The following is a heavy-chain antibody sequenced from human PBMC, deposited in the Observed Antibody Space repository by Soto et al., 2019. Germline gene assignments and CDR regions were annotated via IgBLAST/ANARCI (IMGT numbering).Heavy chain of an antibody. J-gene: IGHJ5*02. Sequence: QVQLQESGPGLVKPSGTLSLTCAVSGDSINSTNWWRWVRQPPGKGLEWIGEIYHSGSANYNPSRKSRVTIAADKSKNQASRKLSSGTAADTAVYYCARVGECSGGSCYRFDPWGQGTLVTVSS. D-gene: IGHD2-15*01. CDR1: GDSINSTNW. CDR3: ARVGECSGGSCYRFDP. V-gene: IGHV4-4*02. CDR2: IYHSGSA.